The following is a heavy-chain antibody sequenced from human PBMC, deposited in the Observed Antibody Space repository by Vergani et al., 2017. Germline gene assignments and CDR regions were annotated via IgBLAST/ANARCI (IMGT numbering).Heavy chain of an antibody. Sequence: QVQLVQSGAEVKKPGSSLKVSCKASGGTFSSYAISWVRQAPGQGLEWMGGIIPIFGTANYAQKFQGRVTITADESTSTAYMELSSLRSEDTAVYYCARDLEYGFSRNYGMDVWGQGTTVTVSS. CDR3: ARDLEYGFSRNYGMDV. J-gene: IGHJ6*02. D-gene: IGHD3-10*01. CDR2: IIPIFGTA. V-gene: IGHV1-69*12. CDR1: GGTFSSYA.